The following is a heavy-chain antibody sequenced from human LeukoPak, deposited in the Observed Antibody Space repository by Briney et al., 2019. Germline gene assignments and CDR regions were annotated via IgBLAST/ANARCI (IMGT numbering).Heavy chain of an antibody. J-gene: IGHJ4*02. V-gene: IGHV3-7*05. CDR3: ARGGPGRWLAYYFDY. Sequence: PGGSLRLSCAASGFSFSSYWMSWVRQAPGKGLEWVANINQEGIETYYVDSVKGRFTISRDNAKNSLFLQMNSLRAEDTAVYYCARGGPGRWLAYYFDYWGQGTLVTVSS. D-gene: IGHD5-12*01. CDR1: GFSFSSYW. CDR2: INQEGIET.